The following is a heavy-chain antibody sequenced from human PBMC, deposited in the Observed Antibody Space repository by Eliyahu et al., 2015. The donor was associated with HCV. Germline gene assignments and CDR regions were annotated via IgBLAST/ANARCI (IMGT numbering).Heavy chain of an antibody. Sequence: QVQLQESGPGLVKPSQTLSLTCTVSGGSFNSGSYYWSWIRQPAGKALEWIGRIYPSGSTIYNPSLRSRVSISLDTSKNQFSLKVNSVTAADTAVYYCAREFWYAPYNWFDPWGQGTLVTVSS. J-gene: IGHJ5*02. CDR3: AREFWYAPYNWFDP. CDR2: IYPSGST. V-gene: IGHV4-61*02. D-gene: IGHD6-13*01. CDR1: GGSFNSGSYY.